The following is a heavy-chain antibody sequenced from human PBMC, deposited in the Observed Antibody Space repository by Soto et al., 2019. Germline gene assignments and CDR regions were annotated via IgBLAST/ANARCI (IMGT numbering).Heavy chain of an antibody. D-gene: IGHD3-3*01. J-gene: IGHJ4*02. V-gene: IGHV3-53*05. CDR3: AKDGSGAPVYAPGDY. CDR2: IYPAGPT. Sequence: GGSLRLSCAASGFTVSGMFMNWVRQAPGKGLEWVSVIYPAGPTYYADSVKGRFTISRDNSKSTVYLQMNSLSAEDTAVYYCAKDGSGAPVYAPGDYWGQGTLVTVSS. CDR1: GFTVSGMF.